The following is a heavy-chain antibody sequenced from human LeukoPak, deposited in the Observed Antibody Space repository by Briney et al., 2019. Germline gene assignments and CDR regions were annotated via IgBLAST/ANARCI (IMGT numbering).Heavy chain of an antibody. CDR3: ARHLRNNWFDP. CDR1: GGSMNNYY. J-gene: IGHJ5*02. CDR2: IYHSGNT. V-gene: IGHV4-59*08. Sequence: SETLSLTCTVSGGSMNNYYWTWIRQPPGKGLEWIGYIYHSGNTNYNPSLKSRVTISLDMSKNQFSLKLASVTAADTAVYYCARHLRNNWFDPWGQGTLVTVSS.